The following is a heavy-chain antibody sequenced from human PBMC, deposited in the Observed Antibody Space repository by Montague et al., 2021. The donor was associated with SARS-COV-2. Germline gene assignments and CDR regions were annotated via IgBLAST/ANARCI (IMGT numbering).Heavy chain of an antibody. V-gene: IGHV4-59*01. J-gene: IGHJ3*02. CDR2: IYNSGST. Sequence: SETLSLTCTVSGGSISRYSWTWIRQPPGEGLEWIGYIYNSGSTNXIPSLTSRVTITVDTSKNQFSLKLSSVAAADTAAFYCARVGRGSSGYEAAFDIWGQGTMVTVSS. CDR3: ARVGRGSSGYEAAFDI. D-gene: IGHD6-13*01. CDR1: GGSISRYS.